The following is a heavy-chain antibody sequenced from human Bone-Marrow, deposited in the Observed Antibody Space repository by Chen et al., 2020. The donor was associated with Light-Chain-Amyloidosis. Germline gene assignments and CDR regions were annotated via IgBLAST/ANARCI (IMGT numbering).Heavy chain of an antibody. Sequence: QVYLVDSGGGVAQPGGSLRLSCAASGFTFNNFGMHWVRQAPGKGLEWVAVISHDGTYQYYADFVKGRFTISRDNFKNTLFLQMNSLKAEDTATYFCAKSRLKIVGDNSGSNLDDWGQGTLVTVSS. CDR2: ISHDGTYQ. J-gene: IGHJ4*02. V-gene: IGHV3-30*18. CDR3: AKSRLKIVGDNSGSNLDD. D-gene: IGHD2-21*01. CDR1: GFTFNNFG.